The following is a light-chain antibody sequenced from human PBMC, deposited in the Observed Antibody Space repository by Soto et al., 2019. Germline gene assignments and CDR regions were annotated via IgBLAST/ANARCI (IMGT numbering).Light chain of an antibody. CDR1: QGISSY. Sequence: AIRMTQSPSSLSASTGDRVTITCRASQGISSYLAWYQQKPGKAPKLLIYAASTLQSGVPSRFSGSGSGTDFTLTISCLQSEDIAPYYCQQYYSYPLTFGGGTKVDIK. CDR3: QQYYSYPLT. V-gene: IGKV1-8*01. CDR2: AAS. J-gene: IGKJ4*01.